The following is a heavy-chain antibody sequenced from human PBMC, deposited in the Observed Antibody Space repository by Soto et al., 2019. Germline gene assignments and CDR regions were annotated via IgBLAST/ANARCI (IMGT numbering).Heavy chain of an antibody. CDR2: ISYHGSKT. J-gene: IGHJ4*02. D-gene: IGHD6-19*01. CDR1: GFTFSRYD. V-gene: IGHV3-30*18. Sequence: LRLSCAASGFTFSRYDMHWVRQAPGKGLEWVAVISYHGSKTYYADSVKGRFTISRDNSKNTMYLQMNSLISEDTAIYYCAKDREWLVRVGIFDYWGQGILVTVSS. CDR3: AKDREWLVRVGIFDY.